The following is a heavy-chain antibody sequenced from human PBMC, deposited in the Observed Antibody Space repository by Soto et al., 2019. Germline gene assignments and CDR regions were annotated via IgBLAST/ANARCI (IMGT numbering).Heavy chain of an antibody. CDR1: GFSFSISP. J-gene: IGHJ4*02. D-gene: IGHD7-27*01. V-gene: IGHV3-30-3*01. CDR3: ARDPKTSGGQHWAFNYFDS. CDR2: ISYDGTNK. Sequence: LGLSCAASGFSFSISPMQWVRQAPGKGPEWVALISYDGTNKFYADSVKGRFTVSRDNSKSTLYLQVDSLRPEDAAVYYCARDPKTSGGQHWAFNYFDSWGQGTLVTVSS.